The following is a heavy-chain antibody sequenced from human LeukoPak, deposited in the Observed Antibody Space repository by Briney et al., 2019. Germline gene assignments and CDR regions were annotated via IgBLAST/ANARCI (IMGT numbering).Heavy chain of an antibody. CDR2: ISPDGETT. J-gene: IGHJ4*02. V-gene: IGHV3-21*06. CDR1: GFTFSGIN. CDR3: TRDLPVPSLVRGIIIYGLIDY. D-gene: IGHD3-10*01. Sequence: GGSLRLSCEASGFTFSGINMNWVRQAPGKGLEWVSSISPDGETTYHADSVKGRFTTSRDNAKSSLYLQMNSLRAEDTALYYCTRDLPVPSLVRGIIIYGLIDYWGQGTLVTVSS.